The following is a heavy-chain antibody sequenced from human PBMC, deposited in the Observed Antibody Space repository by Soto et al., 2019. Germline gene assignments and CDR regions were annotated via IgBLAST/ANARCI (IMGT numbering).Heavy chain of an antibody. Sequence: QVQLVQSGAEVKKPGASVKVSCKTSGYTFTSYHISWVRQAPGQGLEWMGWIRAYNTNTNYAQKFQGRVTMTTETYSRTPSTELRSLRADDTAVYNCARDTPPTDYWGQGTLVTVSS. CDR2: IRAYNTNT. J-gene: IGHJ4*02. V-gene: IGHV1-18*01. CDR1: GYTFTSYH. CDR3: ARDTPPTDY.